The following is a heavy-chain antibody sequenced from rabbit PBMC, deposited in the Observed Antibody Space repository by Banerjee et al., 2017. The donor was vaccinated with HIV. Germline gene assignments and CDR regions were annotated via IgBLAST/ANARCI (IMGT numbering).Heavy chain of an antibody. CDR1: GFSFSSSDY. V-gene: IGHV1S40*01. CDR3: ARDRDGDAGYGSLAL. CDR2: IYAGSSGST. J-gene: IGHJ4*01. D-gene: IGHD7-1*01. Sequence: QSLEESGGDLVKPGASLTLTCKASGFSFSSSDYMSWVRQAPGKGLEWIACIYAGSSGSTWYANWAKGRFTISKTSSTTVTLQMTSLTAADTATYSCARDRDGDAGYGSLALWGPGTLVTVS.